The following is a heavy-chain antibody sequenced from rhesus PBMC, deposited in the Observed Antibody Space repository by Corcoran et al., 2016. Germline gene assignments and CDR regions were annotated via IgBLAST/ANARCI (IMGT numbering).Heavy chain of an antibody. V-gene: IGHV4-80*01. J-gene: IGHJ4*01. CDR1: GASISSYW. Sequence: QVQLQESGPGLVKPSETLSLTCAVSGASISSYWWSWIRQPPGKGMEWIGEINGYRVSTYYNHSLKSRVTISKDASKNQFSLKLSSVTAADTAVYYCARSSAGTWGYFDYWGQGVLVTVSS. D-gene: IGHD1-14*01. CDR2: INGYRVST. CDR3: ARSSAGTWGYFDY.